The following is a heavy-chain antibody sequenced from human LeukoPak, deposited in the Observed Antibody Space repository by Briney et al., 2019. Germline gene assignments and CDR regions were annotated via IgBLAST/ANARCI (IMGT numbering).Heavy chain of an antibody. CDR3: ARVRLSGSYLDAFDI. J-gene: IGHJ3*02. D-gene: IGHD1-26*01. CDR1: GGSVSSYY. Sequence: SETLSLTCTVSGGSVSSYYWNWIRQPPGKGLEWIGYIYYSGSTNYNPSLKSRVTISVDTSKNQFSLKLNSITTADTAVYYCARVRLSGSYLDAFDIWGQGTMVTVSS. V-gene: IGHV4-59*02. CDR2: IYYSGST.